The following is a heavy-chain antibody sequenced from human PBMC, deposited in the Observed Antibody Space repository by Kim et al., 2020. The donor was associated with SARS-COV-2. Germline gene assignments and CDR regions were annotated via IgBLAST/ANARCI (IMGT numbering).Heavy chain of an antibody. Sequence: SETLSLTCTVSGGSIDNYYWSWIRQPPGKGLEWIGYIYYSGSTNYNPSLKSRVTISVDTSKNQFSLKVSSVTAADTAVYYCARSRWGMIYWGQGALVTVSS. J-gene: IGHJ4*02. D-gene: IGHD3-16*01. V-gene: IGHV4-59*13. CDR3: ARSRWGMIY. CDR2: IYYSGST. CDR1: GGSIDNYY.